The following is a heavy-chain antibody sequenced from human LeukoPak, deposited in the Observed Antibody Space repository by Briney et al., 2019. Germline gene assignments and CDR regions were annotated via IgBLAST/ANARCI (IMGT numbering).Heavy chain of an antibody. CDR2: ISSSSSYI. CDR3: ARGGRSTYFDWSPDY. D-gene: IGHD3-9*01. V-gene: IGHV3-21*01. CDR1: GFTFSDYS. Sequence: GGSLRLSCAASGFTFSDYSMNWARQAPGKGLEWVSSISSSSSYIYYADSVKGRFTISRDNARNSLYLQMNSLRAEDTAVYYCARGGRSTYFDWSPDYWGQGTLVTVSS. J-gene: IGHJ4*02.